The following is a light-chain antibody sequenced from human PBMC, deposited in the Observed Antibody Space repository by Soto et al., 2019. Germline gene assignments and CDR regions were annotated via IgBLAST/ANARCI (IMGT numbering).Light chain of an antibody. CDR1: SSDVGGYNF. J-gene: IGLJ2*01. V-gene: IGLV2-11*01. Sequence: QSALTQPRSVSGSPGQSVTISCTGTSSDVGGYNFVSWYQHHPGKTPKLMIYYVTQRPSGIPDRFSASKSGNTASLTISGLQAEDEADYYCSSYAGSYTVIFGGGTKLTVL. CDR2: YVT. CDR3: SSYAGSYTVI.